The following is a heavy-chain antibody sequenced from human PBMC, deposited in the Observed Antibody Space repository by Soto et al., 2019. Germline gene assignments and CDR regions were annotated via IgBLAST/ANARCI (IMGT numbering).Heavy chain of an antibody. CDR1: GFTVSDNY. D-gene: IGHD3-16*01. V-gene: IGHV3-53*01. CDR2: LYSGGRI. CDR3: ARSDRDYAYALNV. Sequence: EAQLVESGGGLIQPGGSLRLSCAASGFTVSDNYINWVRQAPGKGLEWVSLLYSGGRIYYADSVKGRFTISRDTSKTTLYLQMTSLRTEDTAVYYCARSDRDYAYALNVWGQGTTVTVSS. J-gene: IGHJ6*02.